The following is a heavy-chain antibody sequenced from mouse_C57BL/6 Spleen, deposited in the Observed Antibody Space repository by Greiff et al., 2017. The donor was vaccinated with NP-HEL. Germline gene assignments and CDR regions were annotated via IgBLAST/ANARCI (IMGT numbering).Heavy chain of an antibody. V-gene: IGHV10-3*01. Sequence: EVQVVESGGGLVQPKGSLKLSCAASGFTFNTYAMHWVRQAPGKGLEWVARIRSKSSNYATYYADSVKDRFTISRDDSQSMLYLQMNNLKTEDTAMYYCVRGNMITTSYYFDYWGQGTTLTVSS. CDR3: VRGNMITTSYYFDY. J-gene: IGHJ2*01. CDR1: GFTFNTYA. CDR2: IRSKSSNYAT. D-gene: IGHD2-4*01.